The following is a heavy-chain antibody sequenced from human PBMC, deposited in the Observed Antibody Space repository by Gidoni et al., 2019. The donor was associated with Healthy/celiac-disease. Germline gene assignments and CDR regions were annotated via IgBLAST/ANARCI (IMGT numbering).Heavy chain of an antibody. CDR2: INPSGGST. V-gene: IGHV1-46*01. CDR1: GYTFTSYY. D-gene: IGHD5-12*01. CDR3: ARVLRRWLHHGGFDY. J-gene: IGHJ4*02. Sequence: QVQLVQSGAEVKKPGASVKVSCKASGYTFTSYYMHWVRQAPGQGLEWMGIINPSGGSTSYAQKFQGRVTMTRDTSTSTVYMELSSLRSEDTAVYYCARVLRRWLHHGGFDYWGQGTLVTVSS.